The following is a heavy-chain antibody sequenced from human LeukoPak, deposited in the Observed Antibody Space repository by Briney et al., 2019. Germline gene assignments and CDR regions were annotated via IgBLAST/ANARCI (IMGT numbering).Heavy chain of an antibody. CDR2: IYWNDDK. D-gene: IGHD3-10*01. CDR3: AHVLLWFGELNPDY. J-gene: IGHJ4*02. CDR1: GVSLSTSGGG. Sequence: GSGPTPVKTPQNPTLTRTFSGVSLSTSGGGVGWIPQPPGRAPEWGSLIYWNDDKRYSPSLKSRLTITKDTSKNQVVLTMTNMDPVDTATYYCAHVLLWFGELNPDYWGQGTLVTVSS. V-gene: IGHV2-5*01.